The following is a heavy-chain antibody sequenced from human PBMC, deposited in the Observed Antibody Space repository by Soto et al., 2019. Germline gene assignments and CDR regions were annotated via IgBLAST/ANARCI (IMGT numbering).Heavy chain of an antibody. CDR2: ISGSGGST. CDR3: AKHYYDSSGYYSKSEYYFDY. CDR1: GFTFSSYA. D-gene: IGHD3-22*01. J-gene: IGHJ4*02. Sequence: EVQLLESGGGLVQPGGSLRLSCAASGFTFSSYAMSWVRQAPGKGLEWVSAISGSGGSTYYADSVKGRFTISRDNSKNTLYLQMNSLRAEDTAVYYCAKHYYDSSGYYSKSEYYFDYWGQGTLVTVSS. V-gene: IGHV3-23*01.